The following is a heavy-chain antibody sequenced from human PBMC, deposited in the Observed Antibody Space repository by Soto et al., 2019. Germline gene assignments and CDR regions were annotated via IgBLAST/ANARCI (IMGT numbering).Heavy chain of an antibody. CDR3: AKAGYYDSSGFFA. V-gene: IGHV3-23*01. D-gene: IGHD3-22*01. CDR2: ISGSGGGT. J-gene: IGHJ5*02. Sequence: GGSLRLSCAASGFTFSNYAMSWVRQAPGKGLEWVSTISGSGGGTYYADSVKGRFTISRDNSENTLYLQMNSLRAEDTAVYYCAKAGYYDSSGFFAWGQGTLVTVS. CDR1: GFTFSNYA.